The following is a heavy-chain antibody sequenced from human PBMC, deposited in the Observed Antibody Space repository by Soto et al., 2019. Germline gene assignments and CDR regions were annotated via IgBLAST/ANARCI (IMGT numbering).Heavy chain of an antibody. CDR3: ARSVVVVAAILDYYYMDV. CDR1: GGSFSGYY. J-gene: IGHJ6*03. Sequence: SETLSLTCAVYGGSFSGYYWSWIRQPPGKGLEWIGEINHSGSTNYNPSLKSRVTISVDTSKNQFSLKLSSVTAADTAVYYCARSVVVVAAILDYYYMDVWGKGTTVTVSS. V-gene: IGHV4-34*01. CDR2: INHSGST. D-gene: IGHD2-15*01.